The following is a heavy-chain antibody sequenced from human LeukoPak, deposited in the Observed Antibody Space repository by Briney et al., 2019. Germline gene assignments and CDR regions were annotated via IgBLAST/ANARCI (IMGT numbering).Heavy chain of an antibody. CDR1: GFTFSDYY. J-gene: IGHJ4*02. V-gene: IGHV3-11*04. CDR2: ISSSGSTI. Sequence: GGSLRLSCAASGFTFSDYYMNWIRQAPGKGLEWVSYISSSGSTIYYADSVKGRFTISRDNAKDSLYLQMNSLGAEDTAVYYCARGLGYCSSTSCYTYFDYWGQGTLVTVSS. D-gene: IGHD2-2*02. CDR3: ARGLGYCSSTSCYTYFDY.